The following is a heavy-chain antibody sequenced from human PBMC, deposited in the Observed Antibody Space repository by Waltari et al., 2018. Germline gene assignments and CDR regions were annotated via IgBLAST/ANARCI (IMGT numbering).Heavy chain of an antibody. V-gene: IGHV1-2*02. CDR1: RNAFRQPY. D-gene: IGHD2-21*01. Sequence: VQLVQSGTEVRRPGASVKVSCKASRNAFRQPYLHWVRRAPGQGLEWMGWIDPNSCATNYGQKFKDRITLTWDTSVNTAYMELTRLASFDTAVYYCAREYCAGECRLFDFWGQGTGLTVSS. CDR2: IDPNSCAT. J-gene: IGHJ4*02. CDR3: AREYCAGECRLFDF.